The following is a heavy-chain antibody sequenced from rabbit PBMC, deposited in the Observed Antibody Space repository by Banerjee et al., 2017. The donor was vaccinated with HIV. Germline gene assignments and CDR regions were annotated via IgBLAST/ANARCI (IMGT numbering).Heavy chain of an antibody. D-gene: IGHD4-1*01. CDR2: INAATAKP. Sequence: QEQLVEPGGGLVKPAGPLTLNSKASVISFSDRDVMCWVRQAPGKGLEWIACINAATAKPVYAAWAKGRFTISRTSSTTVTLQMTSLTAAVTATYFCARDLAGVIGWNFYLWGPGTLVTVS. CDR1: VISFSDRDV. V-gene: IGHV1S45*01. CDR3: ARDLAGVIGWNFYL. J-gene: IGHJ4*01.